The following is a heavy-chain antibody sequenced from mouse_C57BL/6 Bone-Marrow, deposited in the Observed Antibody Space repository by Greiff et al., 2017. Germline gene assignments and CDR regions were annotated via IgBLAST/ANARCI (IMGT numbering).Heavy chain of an antibody. D-gene: IGHD3-1*01. V-gene: IGHV2-6*01. Sequence: QVQLKQSGPGLVAPSQSLSITCTVSGYSLTSYGVDWVRQSPGKGLEWLGVLWGVGSTNYNSALKSILSISKDNSKGQFFLKMNNLQTDNTAIDYYASDRVYPFAYWGQGTLVTVSA. CDR2: LWGVGST. J-gene: IGHJ3*01. CDR3: ASDRVYPFAY. CDR1: GYSLTSYG.